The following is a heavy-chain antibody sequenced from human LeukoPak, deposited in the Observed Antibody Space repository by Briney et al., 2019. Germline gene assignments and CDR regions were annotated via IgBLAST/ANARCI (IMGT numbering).Heavy chain of an antibody. D-gene: IGHD3-16*02. J-gene: IGHJ4*02. CDR3: AKALSIKQNLVPAASDY. Sequence: GGSLRLSCAASGFTFSSYAMSWVRQAPGKGLEWVSSIGGSGGSTYYADSVKGRFTISRDNSKNTLYLQMNSLRAEDTAVYYCAKALSIKQNLVPAASDYWGQGTLVTVSS. CDR2: IGGSGGST. CDR1: GFTFSSYA. V-gene: IGHV3-23*01.